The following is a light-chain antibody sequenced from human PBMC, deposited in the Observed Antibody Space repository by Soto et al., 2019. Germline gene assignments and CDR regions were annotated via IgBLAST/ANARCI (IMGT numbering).Light chain of an antibody. Sequence: QVVLTQPASASGSPGQSITISCTGSSSDVGAYTSVSWYQQHPGKAPKLMIYEVSNRPSGVSRRFSGSKSGNTASLTISGLQAEDEAHYYCSSYTSDNRDYVFGTGTKVTVL. V-gene: IGLV2-14*01. J-gene: IGLJ1*01. CDR2: EVS. CDR3: SSYTSDNRDYV. CDR1: SSDVGAYTS.